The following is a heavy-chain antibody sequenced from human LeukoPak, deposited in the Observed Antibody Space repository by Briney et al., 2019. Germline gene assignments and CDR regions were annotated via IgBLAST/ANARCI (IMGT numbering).Heavy chain of an antibody. CDR2: IKSKTDGGTT. Sequence: GGSLRLSCAASGFTFSNAWLSWVRQAPGKGLEWVGRIKSKTDGGTTDYAAPVKGRFTISRDDSKNTLYLQMNSLKTEDTAVYYCTGVLLWFGESSYYFDYWGQGTLVTVSS. D-gene: IGHD3-10*01. CDR3: TGVLLWFGESSYYFDY. J-gene: IGHJ4*02. V-gene: IGHV3-15*01. CDR1: GFTFSNAW.